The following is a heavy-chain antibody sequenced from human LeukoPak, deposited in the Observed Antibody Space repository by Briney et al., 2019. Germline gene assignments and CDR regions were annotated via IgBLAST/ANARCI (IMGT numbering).Heavy chain of an antibody. CDR1: GFTFSSYS. V-gene: IGHV3-21*01. CDR3: ARESSKWLHKN. J-gene: IGHJ4*02. Sequence: GGSLRLSGAASGFTFSSYSMNWVRKAPGKGLKWVSSISSSSSYIYYADSVKGRFTISRDNAKNSLYLQMNSLRAEDTAVYYCARESSKWLHKNWGQGTLVTVSS. D-gene: IGHD5-24*01. CDR2: ISSSSSYI.